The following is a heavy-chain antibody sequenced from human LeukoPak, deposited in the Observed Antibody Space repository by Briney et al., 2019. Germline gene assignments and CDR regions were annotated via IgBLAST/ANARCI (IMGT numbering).Heavy chain of an antibody. V-gene: IGHV4-59*08. Sequence: SETLSLTCTVSGGSISSYYWSWLRQPPGKGLEWIGYIYYSGSTNYNPSLKSRVTISVDTSKNQFSLKLSSVTAADTAVYYRARHSHHDLNWFDPRGQGTLVTVSS. CDR3: ARHSHHDLNWFDP. J-gene: IGHJ5*02. CDR2: IYYSGST. CDR1: GGSISSYY. D-gene: IGHD1-1*01.